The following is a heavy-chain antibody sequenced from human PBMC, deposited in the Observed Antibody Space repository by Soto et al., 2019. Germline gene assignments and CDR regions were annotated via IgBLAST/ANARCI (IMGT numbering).Heavy chain of an antibody. CDR3: ARGQGVLGP. Sequence: QVQLQESGPGLVKASETLSLTCTVSGGSISDYYWSWIRQPPGKGLEWIGYISYRGTSNYNPSLHRRVTLSVDTSKNHCSLMLSSVTAADTAGYYCARGQGVLGPWGQGTLVTVSS. J-gene: IGHJ5*02. CDR1: GGSISDYY. D-gene: IGHD3-16*01. V-gene: IGHV4-59*08. CDR2: ISYRGTS.